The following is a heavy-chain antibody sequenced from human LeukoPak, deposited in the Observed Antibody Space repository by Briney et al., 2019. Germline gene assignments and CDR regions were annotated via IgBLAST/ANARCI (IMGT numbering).Heavy chain of an antibody. CDR2: INPNSGGT. CDR3: ARVPELRKAWFDP. J-gene: IGHJ5*02. D-gene: IGHD1-26*01. Sequence: ASVKVSCKASGYTFTGYYMHWVRQAPGQGLEWMGWINPNSGGTNYAQKFQGRVTMTRDTSISTAYMELSRLRSDDTAVYYCARVPELRKAWFDPWCQGTLVTVSS. V-gene: IGHV1-2*02. CDR1: GYTFTGYY.